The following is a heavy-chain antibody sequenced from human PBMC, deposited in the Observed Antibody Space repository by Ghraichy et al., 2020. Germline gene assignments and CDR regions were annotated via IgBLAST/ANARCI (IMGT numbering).Heavy chain of an antibody. CDR3: ARHGGIAAAGIEVLNWFDP. CDR1: GGSISSSSYY. J-gene: IGHJ5*02. V-gene: IGHV4-39*01. D-gene: IGHD6-13*01. Sequence: SETLSLTCTVSGGSISSSSYYWGWIRQPPGKGLEWIGSIYYSGSTYYNPSLKSRVTISVDTSKNQFSLKLSSVTAADTAVYYCARHGGIAAAGIEVLNWFDPWGQGTLVTVSS. CDR2: IYYSGST.